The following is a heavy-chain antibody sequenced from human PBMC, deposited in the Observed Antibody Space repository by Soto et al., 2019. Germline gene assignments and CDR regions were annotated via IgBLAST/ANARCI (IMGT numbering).Heavy chain of an antibody. CDR2: ISYDGSNK. V-gene: IGHV3-30*03. D-gene: IGHD6-19*01. J-gene: IGHJ4*02. CDR1: GFTFSGYG. Sequence: QVQLVESGGGVVQPGRSLRLSCAASGFTFSGYGMHWVRQAPGKGLEWVAVISYDGSNKYYADSVKGRFTISRDNSKNTLYLQMNSLRAEDTAMYYCARDVGGGSGWYGVDYWGQGTLVTVSS. CDR3: ARDVGGGSGWYGVDY.